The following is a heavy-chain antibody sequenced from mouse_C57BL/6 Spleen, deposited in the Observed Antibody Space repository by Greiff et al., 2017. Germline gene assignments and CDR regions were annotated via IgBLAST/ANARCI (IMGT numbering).Heavy chain of an antibody. CDR2: IWSGGST. V-gene: IGHV2-2*01. CDR3: ARDDGYYGGYAMDY. J-gene: IGHJ4*01. Sequence: VKLQESGPGLVQPSQSLSITCTVSGFSLTSYGVHWVRQSPGKGLEWLGVIWSGGSTDYNAAFISRLSISKDNSKSQVFFKMNSLQADDTAIYYCARDDGYYGGYAMDYWGQGTSVTVSS. CDR1: GFSLTSYG. D-gene: IGHD2-3*01.